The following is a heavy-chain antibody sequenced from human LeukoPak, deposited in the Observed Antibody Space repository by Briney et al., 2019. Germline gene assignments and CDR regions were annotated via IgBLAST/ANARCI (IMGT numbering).Heavy chain of an antibody. D-gene: IGHD3-9*01. Sequence: PGGSLRLSCAASGFTFSSYSMNWVRQAPGKGLEWVSSISSSSSYIYYADSVKGRFTISRDNAKNSLYLQMNSLRAEDTAVYCCARDLQTYYDILTDYWGQGTLVTVSS. V-gene: IGHV3-21*01. CDR2: ISSSSSYI. CDR1: GFTFSSYS. CDR3: ARDLQTYYDILTDY. J-gene: IGHJ4*02.